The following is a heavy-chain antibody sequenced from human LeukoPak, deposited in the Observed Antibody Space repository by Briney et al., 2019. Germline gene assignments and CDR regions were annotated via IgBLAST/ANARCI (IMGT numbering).Heavy chain of an antibody. Sequence: LPGGSLRLSCAASGFTFDDYGMSWVRQAPGKGLEWVSGINWNGGLIGYADSVKGRFTISRDNAKNSLYLQMNSLRVEDTAFYYCARGFRPYCTNGVCFIPCDYWGQGTLVTVSS. CDR3: ARGFRPYCTNGVCFIPCDY. V-gene: IGHV3-20*04. CDR1: GFTFDDYG. CDR2: INWNGGLI. D-gene: IGHD2-8*01. J-gene: IGHJ4*02.